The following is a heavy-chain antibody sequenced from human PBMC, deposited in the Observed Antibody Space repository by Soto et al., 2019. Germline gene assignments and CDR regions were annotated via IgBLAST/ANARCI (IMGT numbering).Heavy chain of an antibody. CDR1: GFTVTSYA. Sequence: PGGSLRLSCAASGFTVTSYAMSWVRQAPGKGLEWVPAISGSGGSTYYADSVKGRFTISRDNSKNTLYLQMNSLRAEDTAVYYCASTPVVPAAIEGEYYYYGMDVWGQGTTVTVSS. CDR2: ISGSGGST. J-gene: IGHJ6*02. D-gene: IGHD2-2*02. V-gene: IGHV3-23*01. CDR3: ASTPVVPAAIEGEYYYYGMDV.